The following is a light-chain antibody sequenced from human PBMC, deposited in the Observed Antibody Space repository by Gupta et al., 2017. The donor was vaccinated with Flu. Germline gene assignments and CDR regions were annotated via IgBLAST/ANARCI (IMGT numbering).Light chain of an antibody. Sequence: DIQLTQSPSSLSASVGDRVTITCRASQSISSYLNWYQQKPGKAPKLLIYAASSLQSGVPSRVSGSGSGTDFTLTISRLQPEDVATYDGQQSYSTPYSCGQGTKLEIK. J-gene: IGKJ2*03. V-gene: IGKV1-39*01. CDR2: AAS. CDR1: QSISSY. CDR3: QQSYSTPYS.